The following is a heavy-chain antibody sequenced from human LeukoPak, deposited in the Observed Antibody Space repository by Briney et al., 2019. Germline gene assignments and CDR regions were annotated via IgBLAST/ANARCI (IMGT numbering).Heavy chain of an antibody. V-gene: IGHV3-7*01. J-gene: IGHJ4*02. CDR3: ARDLSGVTGYTYGRGIDY. CDR2: IKQDGSEK. D-gene: IGHD5-18*01. CDR1: GFTFSSYW. Sequence: GGSLRLSCAASGFTFSSYWMNWVRQAPGKGLEWVANIKQDGSEKYYVDSVKGRFTISRDNAKKSLYLQMNSLRAEDTAVYYCARDLSGVTGYTYGRGIDYWGQGTLVTVSS.